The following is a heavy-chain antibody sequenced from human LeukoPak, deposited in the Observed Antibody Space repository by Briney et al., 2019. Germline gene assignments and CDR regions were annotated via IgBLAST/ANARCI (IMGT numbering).Heavy chain of an antibody. J-gene: IGHJ4*02. CDR3: ARALWVGGYFDY. CDR1: GLTFRSSA. CDR2: LSYDGSTE. Sequence: GRSLRLSCAASGLTFRSSAMHWVRQAPGKGLQWVALLSYDGSTEYHADSVKGRSTISRDTSKNTLYLQMNSLRAEDTAVYYCARALWVGGYFDYWGQGTRVTVSS. V-gene: IGHV3-30*04. D-gene: IGHD3-10*01.